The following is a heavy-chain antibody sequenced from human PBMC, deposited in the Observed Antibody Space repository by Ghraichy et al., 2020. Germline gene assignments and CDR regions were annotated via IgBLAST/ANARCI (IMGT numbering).Heavy chain of an antibody. D-gene: IGHD5-12*01. CDR3: ITDDTGLDWGY. CDR1: GFAFSNAW. V-gene: IGHV3-15*01. CDR2: IKSRTDGGTT. Sequence: GSLRLSCAASGFAFSNAWMNWVRQAPGKGLEWVGRIKSRTDGGTTDYAAPVKGRFTISRDDSEKTLFLQMNSLKTEDTALYYCITDDTGLDWGYWGQGDLVTVSS. J-gene: IGHJ4*02.